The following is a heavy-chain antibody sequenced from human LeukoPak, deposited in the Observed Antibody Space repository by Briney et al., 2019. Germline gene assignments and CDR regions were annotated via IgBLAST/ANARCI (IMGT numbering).Heavy chain of an antibody. V-gene: IGHV3-21*01. Sequence: KPGGSLRPSCAASGFTFSSYSMNWVRQAPGKGLEWVSSISSSSSYIYYADSVKGRFTISRDNAKNSLYLQMNSLRAEDTAVYYCATPGPEGQDAFDIWGQGTMVTVSS. CDR2: ISSSSSYI. J-gene: IGHJ3*02. CDR1: GFTFSSYS. D-gene: IGHD1-14*01. CDR3: ATPGPEGQDAFDI.